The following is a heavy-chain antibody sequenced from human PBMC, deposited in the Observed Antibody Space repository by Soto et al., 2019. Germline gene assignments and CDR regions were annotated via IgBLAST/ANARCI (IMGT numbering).Heavy chain of an antibody. D-gene: IGHD6-6*01. J-gene: IGHJ6*02. CDR3: ARGDRLAARPYYGMDV. V-gene: IGHV1-69*13. Sequence: SLKVSCKASGGTFSSYAISWVRQAPGQGLEWMGGIIPIFGTANYAQKFQGRVTITADESTSTAYMELSSLRSEDTAVYYCARGDRLAARPYYGMDVWGQGTTVTVSS. CDR2: IIPIFGTA. CDR1: GGTFSSYA.